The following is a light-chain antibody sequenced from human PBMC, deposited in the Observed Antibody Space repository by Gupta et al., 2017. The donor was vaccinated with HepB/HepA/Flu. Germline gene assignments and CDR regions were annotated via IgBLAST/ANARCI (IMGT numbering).Light chain of an antibody. Sequence: SVLLQPPSAFGGQGQQVTVACSGSSFNIDNNHVSWYQQLPGTAPKLLIYNHNKRPSGIPDRFSSAKSCTSASLAITGLRTEDEADYYCGAWDSSLSGVVFGGGTKLTVL. CDR2: NHN. J-gene: IGLJ2*01. CDR1: SFNIDNNH. CDR3: GAWDSSLSGVV. V-gene: IGLV1-51*01.